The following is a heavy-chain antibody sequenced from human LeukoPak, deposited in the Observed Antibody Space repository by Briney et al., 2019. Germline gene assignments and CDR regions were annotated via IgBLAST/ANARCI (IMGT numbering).Heavy chain of an antibody. J-gene: IGHJ4*02. CDR2: INHSGST. V-gene: IGHV4-34*01. CDR3: ARGRGLRIPFDY. Sequence: SETLSFTCAVYGGSFSGHYWSWIRQPPGKGLEWIGEINHSGSTNYNPSLKSRVTISVDTSKNQFSLKLSSVTAADTAVYYCARGRGLRIPFDYWGQGTLVTVSS. CDR1: GGSFSGHY. D-gene: IGHD5-12*01.